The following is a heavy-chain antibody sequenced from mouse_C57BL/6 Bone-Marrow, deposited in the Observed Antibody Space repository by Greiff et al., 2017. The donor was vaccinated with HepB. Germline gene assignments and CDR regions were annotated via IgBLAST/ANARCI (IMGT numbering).Heavy chain of an antibody. D-gene: IGHD1-1*01. Sequence: VKLMESGAELVRPGASVKLSCKASGYTFTDYYINWVKQRPGQGLEWIARIYPGSGNTYYNEKFKGKATLTAEKSSSTAYMQLSSLTSEDSAVYFCARGLLRFSYWGQGTTLTVSS. CDR3: ARGLLRFSY. V-gene: IGHV1-76*01. CDR1: GYTFTDYY. J-gene: IGHJ2*01. CDR2: IYPGSGNT.